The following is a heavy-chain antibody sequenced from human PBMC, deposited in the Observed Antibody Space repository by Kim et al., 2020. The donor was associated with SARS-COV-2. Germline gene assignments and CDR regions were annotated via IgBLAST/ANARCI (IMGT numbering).Heavy chain of an antibody. CDR1: GFTFSSYG. V-gene: IGHV3-23*01. Sequence: GGSLRLSCAASGFTFSSYGMHWVRQAPERGVEWVSVVSGGGGSVYDADSGRGRFTISRDNYKNTLSLQMSILSAEETAIYYCGKAVGSTMWSSFDYWGQGTLVTVSS. D-gene: IGHD3-10*02. CDR2: VSGGGGSV. CDR3: GKAVGSTMWSSFDY. J-gene: IGHJ4*02.